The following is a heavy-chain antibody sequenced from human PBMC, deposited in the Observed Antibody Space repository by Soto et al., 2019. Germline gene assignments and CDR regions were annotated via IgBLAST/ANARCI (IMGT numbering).Heavy chain of an antibody. CDR3: ARVLEYGWGAPLDP. V-gene: IGHV6-1*01. CDR1: GGDVFKNSAV. Sequence: TSGGDVFKNSAVCISIKQNPSRGLEWLRRIYYRSKWYNDYAVSVKSRITINLDTSKNQFYLQLNSVTPEDTAVYYCARVLEYGWGAPLDPWVQG. J-gene: IGHJ5*02. CDR2: IYYRSKWYN. D-gene: IGHD3-10*01.